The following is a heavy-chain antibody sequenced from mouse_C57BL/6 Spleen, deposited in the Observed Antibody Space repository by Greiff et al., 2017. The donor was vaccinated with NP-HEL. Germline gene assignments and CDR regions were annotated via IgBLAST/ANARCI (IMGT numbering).Heavy chain of an antibody. CDR3: ARADYYGSREWFAY. D-gene: IGHD1-1*01. J-gene: IGHJ3*01. CDR2: IHPNSGST. Sequence: ESGAELVKPGASVKLSCKASGYTFTSYWMHWVKQRPGQGLEWIGMIHPNSGSTNYNEKFKSKATLTVDKSSSTAYMQLSSLTSEDSAVYYCARADYYGSREWFAYWGQGTLVTVSA. CDR1: GYTFTSYW. V-gene: IGHV1-64*01.